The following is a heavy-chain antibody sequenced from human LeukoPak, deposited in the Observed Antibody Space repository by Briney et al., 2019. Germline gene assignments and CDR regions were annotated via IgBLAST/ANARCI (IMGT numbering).Heavy chain of an antibody. D-gene: IGHD3-22*01. CDR1: GGSISSYY. CDR3: ARGWYYDSSGYNNPTYYYYYGMDV. V-gene: IGHV4-59*01. Sequence: PSETLSLTCTVSGGSISSYYWSWIRQPPGKGLEWIGYIYYSGSTNYNPSLKSRVTISVDTSKNQFSLKLSSVTAADTAVYYCARGWYYDSSGYNNPTYYYYYGMDVWGQGTTVTVSS. J-gene: IGHJ6*02. CDR2: IYYSGST.